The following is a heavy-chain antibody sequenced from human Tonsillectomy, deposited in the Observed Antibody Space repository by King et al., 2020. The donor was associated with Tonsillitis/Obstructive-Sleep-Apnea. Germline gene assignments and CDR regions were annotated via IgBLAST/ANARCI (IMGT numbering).Heavy chain of an antibody. V-gene: IGHV3-23*04. Sequence: VQLVESGGGLVQPGGSLRLSCAASGFSFSTYAMSWVRQAPGKGLEWVSAISGSGGSTYYTDSVRSRFIISRDTSRTTLYLQLNSLRAGDPAVYFCAKDGCSSGSCFSPWYDYWGQGTLVAVSS. CDR3: AKDGCSSGSCFSPWYDY. CDR2: ISGSGGST. CDR1: GFSFSTYA. D-gene: IGHD2-15*01. J-gene: IGHJ4*02.